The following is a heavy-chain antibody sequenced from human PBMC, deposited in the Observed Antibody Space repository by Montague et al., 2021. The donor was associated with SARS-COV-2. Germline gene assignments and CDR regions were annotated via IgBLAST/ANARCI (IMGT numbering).Heavy chain of an antibody. J-gene: IGHJ6*03. CDR1: GGSFSGYY. D-gene: IGHD2-2*01. CDR3: ARARQDVVVPALGIGAYYYYYYMDV. Sequence: SETLSLTCAVYGGSFSGYYWSWIRQPPGKGLEWIGEINHSGSANYNPSLKSRVTISVDTSKNQLSLKLSSVTAADTAVYYCARARQDVVVPALGIGAYYYYYYMDVWGKGTTVTVSS. CDR2: INHSGSA. V-gene: IGHV4-34*01.